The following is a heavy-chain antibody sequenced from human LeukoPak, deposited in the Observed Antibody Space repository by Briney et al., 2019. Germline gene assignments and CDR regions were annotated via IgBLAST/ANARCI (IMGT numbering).Heavy chain of an antibody. V-gene: IGHV1-46*01. CDR1: GYTLTSYY. CDR3: ARGREGVAGIDRDSGGATDY. CDR2: INPSGGST. D-gene: IGHD6-19*01. J-gene: IGHJ4*02. Sequence: ASVKVSCKASGYTLTSYYMHWVRQAPGQGLEWMGIINPSGGSTSYAQKFQGRVTMTRNTSISTAYMELSSLRSEDTAVYYCARGREGVAGIDRDSGGATDYWGQGTLVTVSS.